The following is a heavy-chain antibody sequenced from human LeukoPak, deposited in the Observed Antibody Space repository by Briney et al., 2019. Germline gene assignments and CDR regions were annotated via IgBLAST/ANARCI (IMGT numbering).Heavy chain of an antibody. J-gene: IGHJ4*02. CDR1: GFTFSDYY. CDR2: INHSGST. Sequence: GSLRLSCAASGFTFSDYYWSWIRQPPGKGLEWIGEINHSGSTNYNPSLKSRVTISVDTSKNQFSLKLSSVTAADTAVYYCASSQPFDYWGQGTLVTVSS. CDR3: ASSQPFDY. V-gene: IGHV4-34*01.